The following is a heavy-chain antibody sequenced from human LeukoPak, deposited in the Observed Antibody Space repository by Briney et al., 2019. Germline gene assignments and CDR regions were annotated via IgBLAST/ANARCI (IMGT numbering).Heavy chain of an antibody. J-gene: IGHJ6*02. V-gene: IGHV4-61*05. D-gene: IGHD1-26*01. CDR3: ARGELPGRYYYYYGMDV. CDR2: IYYSGST. CDR1: GGSISSKSYN. Sequence: SETLSLTCTVAGGSISSKSYNWGWIRQPPGKGLEWIGYIYYSGSTNYNPSLKSRVTISVDTSKNQFSLKLSSVTAADTAVYYCARGELPGRYYYYYGMDVWGQGTTVTVSS.